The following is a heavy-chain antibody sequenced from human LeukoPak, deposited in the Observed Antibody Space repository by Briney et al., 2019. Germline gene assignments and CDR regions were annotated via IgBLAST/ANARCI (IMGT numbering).Heavy chain of an antibody. CDR2: IYYSGST. V-gene: IGHV4-59*01. CDR1: GGSISSYS. CDR3: ARLFSGYDYRRKYYYYYGMDV. J-gene: IGHJ6*02. Sequence: SETLSLTCTVSGGSISSYSWSWIRQPPGKGLEWIGYIYYSGSTNYNPSLKSRVTISVDTSKNQFSLKLSSVTAADTAVYYCARLFSGYDYRRKYYYYYGMDVWGQGTTVTVSS. D-gene: IGHD5-12*01.